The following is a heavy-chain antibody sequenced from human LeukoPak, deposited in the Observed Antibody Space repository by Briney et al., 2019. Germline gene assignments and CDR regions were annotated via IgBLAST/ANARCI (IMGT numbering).Heavy chain of an antibody. CDR2: IYSGGKT. J-gene: IGHJ5*02. CDR1: GFTVSSKY. CDR3: ARDHGRREIYLRGWFDP. Sequence: GGSLRLSCAASGFTVSSKYMSWVRQAPGKGLEWVSVIYSGGKTYHADSVKGRFTISRDNSKNTLHLQMNSLRAEDTAVYYCARDHGRREIYLRGWFDPWGPGTLVTVSS. V-gene: IGHV3-66*01. D-gene: IGHD3-16*02.